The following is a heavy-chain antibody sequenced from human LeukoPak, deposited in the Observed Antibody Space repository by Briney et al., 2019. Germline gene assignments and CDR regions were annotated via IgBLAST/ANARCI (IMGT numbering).Heavy chain of an antibody. CDR1: GFTFSSYA. CDR3: ARDGSYYGSGTYSRYFFDY. CDR2: ISGSGGST. D-gene: IGHD3-10*01. V-gene: IGHV3-23*01. Sequence: GGSLRLSCAASGFTFSSYAMSWVRQAPGKGLEWVSAISGSGGSTYYADSVKGRFTISRDNSKKTMFLQMISLRAEDTAVYYCARDGSYYGSGTYSRYFFDYWGQGTVVTVSS. J-gene: IGHJ4*02.